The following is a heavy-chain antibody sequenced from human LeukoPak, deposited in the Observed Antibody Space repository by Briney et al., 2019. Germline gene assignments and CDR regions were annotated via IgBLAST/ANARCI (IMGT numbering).Heavy chain of an antibody. J-gene: IGHJ5*02. Sequence: PGGSLRLSCAASGFTFSSYAMSWVRQAPGKGLEWVSVISASGGSTHYADSVKGRFTISRDNSRNTLYLQMNSLRAEDTALYHCAIDRGPATPATGGWFDPWGQGTLVTVSS. D-gene: IGHD2-15*01. V-gene: IGHV3-23*01. CDR1: GFTFSSYA. CDR3: AIDRGPATPATGGWFDP. CDR2: ISASGGST.